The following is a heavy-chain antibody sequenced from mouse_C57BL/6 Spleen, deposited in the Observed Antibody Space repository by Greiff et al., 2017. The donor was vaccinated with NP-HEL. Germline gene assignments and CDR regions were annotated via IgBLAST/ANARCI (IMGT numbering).Heavy chain of an antibody. CDR1: GYTFTDYY. CDR2: INPYNGGT. J-gene: IGHJ3*01. D-gene: IGHD2-4*01. V-gene: IGHV1-19*01. CDR3: VFPYDYDAPAY. Sequence: EVQLQQSGPVLVKPGASVKMSCKASGYTFTDYYMNWVKQSHGKSLEWIGVINPYNGGTSYNQKFKGKATLTVDKSSSTAYMELNSLTSEDSAVYYCVFPYDYDAPAYWGQGTLVTVSA.